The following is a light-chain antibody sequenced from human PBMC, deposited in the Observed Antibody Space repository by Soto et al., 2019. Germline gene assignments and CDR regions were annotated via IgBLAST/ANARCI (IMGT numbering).Light chain of an antibody. CDR1: SSDVGSFDY. Sequence: QSVLIQPPSVSGSPGQSVTISCTGTSSDVGSFDYVSWYQQHPGTVPKPMIYNVNTRPSGVPDRFSGSKSGNTASMTISGLQAEDEADYYCSSYTSSSTHVFGTGTKVTVL. CDR3: SSYTSSSTHV. CDR2: NVN. J-gene: IGLJ1*01. V-gene: IGLV2-18*02.